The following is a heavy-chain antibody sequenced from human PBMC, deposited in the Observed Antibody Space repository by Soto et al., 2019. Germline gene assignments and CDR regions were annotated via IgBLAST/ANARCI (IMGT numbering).Heavy chain of an antibody. CDR1: GGSFSGYY. CDR3: ARVASSSSYARRYYYYYYMDV. Sequence: QVQLQQWGAGLLKPSETLSLTCAVYGGSFSGYYWSWIRQPPGKGLEWIGEINHSGSTNYNPSLKSRVTISVYTSQKQFSVTLSARTAAKTAVYYCARVASSSSYARRYYYYYYMDVWGKGTTVTVSS. V-gene: IGHV4-34*01. D-gene: IGHD6-6*01. J-gene: IGHJ6*03. CDR2: INHSGST.